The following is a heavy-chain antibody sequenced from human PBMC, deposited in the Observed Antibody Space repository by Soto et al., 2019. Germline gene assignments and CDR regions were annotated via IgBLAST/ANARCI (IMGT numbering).Heavy chain of an antibody. CDR1: GFTFDDYG. CDR3: ARNYGDYYYYYYMDV. J-gene: IGHJ6*03. CDR2: INWNGGST. Sequence: AGGSLRLSCAASGFTFDDYGMSWVRQAPGKGLEWVSGINWNGGSTGYADSVKGRFTISRDNAKNSLYLQMNSLRAEDTALYHCARNYGDYYYYYYMDVWGKGTTVTVSS. V-gene: IGHV3-20*01. D-gene: IGHD4-17*01.